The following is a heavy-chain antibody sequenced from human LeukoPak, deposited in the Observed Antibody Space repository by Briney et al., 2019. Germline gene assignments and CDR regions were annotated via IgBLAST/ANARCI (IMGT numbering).Heavy chain of an antibody. CDR2: LSGSGGST. D-gene: IGHD2-15*01. CDR3: AKDRCSGGSCYTVGSFDY. V-gene: IGHV3-23*01. CDR1: GFTFSSYA. J-gene: IGHJ4*02. Sequence: GGSLRLSCAASGFTFSSYAMSWVRQAPGKGLEWVSVLSGSGGSTYYADSVKGRFTISRDNSKNTLYLQMNSLRAEDTAAYCCAKDRCSGGSCYTVGSFDYWGQGTLVTVSS.